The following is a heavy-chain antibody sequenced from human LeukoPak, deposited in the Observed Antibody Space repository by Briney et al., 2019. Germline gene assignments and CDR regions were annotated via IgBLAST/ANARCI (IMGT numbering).Heavy chain of an antibody. CDR1: GFTLDDYG. J-gene: IGHJ6*03. D-gene: IGHD3-22*01. V-gene: IGHV3-20*01. CDR3: ERGNYYDSSGARPYYYMDV. CDR2: INWNGDRT. Sequence: GGSLRLSCAASGFTLDDYGMSWARQAPGKGLEWVSGINWNGDRTDYADSVRGRFTISRDNAKNFLYLQMNSLRAEDTDLYNCERGNYYDSSGARPYYYMDVWGKGTTVTVSS.